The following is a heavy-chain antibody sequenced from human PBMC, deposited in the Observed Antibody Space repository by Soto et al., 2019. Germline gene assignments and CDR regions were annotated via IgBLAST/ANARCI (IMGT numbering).Heavy chain of an antibody. D-gene: IGHD3-3*01. V-gene: IGHV1-46*01. CDR3: ASGEGTYDFRSEKYYYYGMDD. J-gene: IGHJ6*02. CDR1: GYSFISHY. CDR2: INPSGGAT. Sequence: ASVKVSCKASGYSFISHYMHWVRQAPGQGLEWMGVINPSGGATTYAQNFQGRVTMTRDTSTSTVYLELSSLRSEDTAVYYCASGEGTYDFRSEKYYYYGMDDWGQGTTVTVAS.